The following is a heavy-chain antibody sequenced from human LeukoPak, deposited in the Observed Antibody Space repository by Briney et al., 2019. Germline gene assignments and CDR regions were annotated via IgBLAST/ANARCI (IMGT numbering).Heavy chain of an antibody. CDR2: IFRSGET. CDR1: GDSVTSNSYY. Sequence: SETLSLTCTVSGDSVTSNSYYWNWLRQPAGKGLEWIGRIFRSGETRYNPSLQSRVSVSLDTAKNQFSLNLTSVTAADTAVYYCAILGFTYGEAWLNPWGQGIPVTVSS. CDR3: AILGFTYGEAWLNP. D-gene: IGHD2-8*01. V-gene: IGHV4-61*02. J-gene: IGHJ5*02.